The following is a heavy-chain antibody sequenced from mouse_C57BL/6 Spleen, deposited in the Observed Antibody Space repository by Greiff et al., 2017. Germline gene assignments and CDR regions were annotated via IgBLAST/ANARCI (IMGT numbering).Heavy chain of an antibody. Sequence: QVQLLQSGAELMKPGASVKLSCKATGYTFPGYWIEWVKQRPGHGLEWIGEILPGSGSTNYNEKFKGKATFSADTSSNTAYMQLSSLTTENSANYYSARTAQVYYAMDYWGKGTSVTVSS. J-gene: IGHJ4*01. CDR2: ILPGSGST. CDR3: ARTAQVYYAMDY. CDR1: GYTFPGYW. D-gene: IGHD3-2*02. V-gene: IGHV1-9*01.